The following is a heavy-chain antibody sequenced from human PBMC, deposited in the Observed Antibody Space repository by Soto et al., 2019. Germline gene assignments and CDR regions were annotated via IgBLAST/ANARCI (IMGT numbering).Heavy chain of an antibody. V-gene: IGHV1-69*13. CDR1: GGTFRTSA. CDR3: ARDKDRPQLGGNYYYILDV. Sequence: SVKVSCKASGGTFRTSAISWVRQAPGQGLEWVGGIMPVFRRPKYAQNFQGRVTITADESTSTAYMELSSLRSDDTAVYYCARDKDRPQLGGNYYYILDVWGQGTAVTVSS. D-gene: IGHD3-3*02. CDR2: IMPVFRRP. J-gene: IGHJ6*02.